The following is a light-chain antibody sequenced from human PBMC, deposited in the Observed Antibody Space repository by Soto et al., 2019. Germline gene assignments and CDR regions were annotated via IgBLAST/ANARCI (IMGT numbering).Light chain of an antibody. CDR2: AAS. V-gene: IGKV1-27*01. CDR3: QQSFSPLTFGGGTPQLT. J-gene: IGKJ4*01. CDR1: QAISNS. Sequence: DIQMTQSPSSLSASMGDRVAITCRASQAISNSLAWYQQKPGKPPQLLIYAASTLQSGVPSRFSGSGSGTDFTLTISGLQPEDLATYYCQQSFSPLTFGGGTPQLTFGGGTKVEIK.